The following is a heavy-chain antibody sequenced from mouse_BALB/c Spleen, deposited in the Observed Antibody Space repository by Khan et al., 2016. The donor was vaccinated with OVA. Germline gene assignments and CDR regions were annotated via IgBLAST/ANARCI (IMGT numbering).Heavy chain of an antibody. CDR3: ARTARIKY. CDR1: GYSITSGYG. Sequence: VQLQPSGPGLVKPSQSLSLTCTVTGYSITSGYGWNWFRQFPGNKLEWMGYISYSGSTNYNPSLKSRISITRDTSKNQFFLQLNYVTTEDTATYDCARTARIKYWGQGTTLSVSS. V-gene: IGHV3-2*02. D-gene: IGHD1-2*01. J-gene: IGHJ2*01. CDR2: ISYSGST.